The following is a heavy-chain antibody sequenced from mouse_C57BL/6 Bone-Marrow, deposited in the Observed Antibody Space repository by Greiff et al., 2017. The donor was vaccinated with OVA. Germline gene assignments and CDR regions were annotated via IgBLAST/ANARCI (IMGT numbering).Heavy chain of an antibody. J-gene: IGHJ4*01. V-gene: IGHV5-15*01. CDR1: GFTFSDYG. CDR2: ISNLAYSI. Sequence: EVKLMESGGGLVQPGGSLKLSCAASGFTFSDYGMAWVRQAPRKGPEWVAFISNLAYSIYYADTVTGRFTISRENAKNTLYLEMSSLRSEDTAMYYCARTFYYSPYAMDYWGQGTSVTVSS. D-gene: IGHD2-12*01. CDR3: ARTFYYSPYAMDY.